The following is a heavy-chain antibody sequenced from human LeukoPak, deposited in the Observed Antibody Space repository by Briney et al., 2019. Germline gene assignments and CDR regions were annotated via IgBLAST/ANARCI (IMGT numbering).Heavy chain of an antibody. CDR2: ISGSGGST. J-gene: IGHJ4*02. CDR3: AKGYYDCSCYSEIDF. Sequence: PGGSLRLSCAASGFTFSSYAMSWVRQAPGKGLEWVSAISGSGGSTYYADSVKGRFTISRDNSKNTLYLQMNSLRAEDTAVYYCAKGYYDCSCYSEIDFWGQGTLVTVSS. D-gene: IGHD3-22*01. V-gene: IGHV3-23*01. CDR1: GFTFSSYA.